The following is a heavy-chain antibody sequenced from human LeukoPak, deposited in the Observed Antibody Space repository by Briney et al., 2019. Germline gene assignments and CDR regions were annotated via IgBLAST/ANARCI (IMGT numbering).Heavy chain of an antibody. V-gene: IGHV1-8*01. CDR1: GYTFTNLD. CDR3: ASNPPNTGDFYY. Sequence: ASVKVSCKASGYTFTNLDINWLRQAPGQGLEWMGWMSPNSGDTGYAQKFQGRVSMTRDTSISTAYMELSSLRSEDTAVYYCASNPPNTGDFYYWGLGSLVTVSS. J-gene: IGHJ4*02. D-gene: IGHD1-1*01. CDR2: MSPNSGDT.